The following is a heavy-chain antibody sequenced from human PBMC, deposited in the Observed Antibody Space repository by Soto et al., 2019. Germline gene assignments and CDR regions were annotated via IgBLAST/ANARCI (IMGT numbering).Heavy chain of an antibody. CDR3: ARDFWALLTMVTPSGTECEY. Sequence: QVQLVESGGGVVQPGRSLRLSCAASGFTFSSYGMHWVRQAPGKGLEWVAVIWYDGSNKYYADSVKGRFTISRDNSKNTLYLKMNSLSAEDTAVSYCARDFWALLTMVTPSGTECEYWGQGTLVTVSS. CDR1: GFTFSSYG. V-gene: IGHV3-33*01. D-gene: IGHD3-10*01. J-gene: IGHJ4*02. CDR2: IWYDGSNK.